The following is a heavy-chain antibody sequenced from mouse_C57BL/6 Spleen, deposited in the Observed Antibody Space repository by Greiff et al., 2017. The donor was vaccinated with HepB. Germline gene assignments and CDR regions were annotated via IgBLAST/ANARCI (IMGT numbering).Heavy chain of an antibody. J-gene: IGHJ2*01. CDR1: GYTFTSYW. Sequence: QVQLQQPGAELVKPGASVKMSCKASGYTFTSYWITWVKQRPGQGLEWIGDIYPGSGSTNYNEKFKSKATLTVDTSSSTAYMQLSSLTSEDSAVYYCARIDYTTVVGGDYWGQGITLTVSS. D-gene: IGHD1-1*01. CDR2: IYPGSGST. V-gene: IGHV1-55*01. CDR3: ARIDYTTVVGGDY.